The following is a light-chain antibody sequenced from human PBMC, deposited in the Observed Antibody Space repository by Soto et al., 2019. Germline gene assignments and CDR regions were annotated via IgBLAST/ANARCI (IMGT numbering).Light chain of an antibody. Sequence: EIEMTQSPATLSVSPGERATLSCRASQSVSSNLAWYQQKPGQAPGLLIYGETFRATGIPDRFSGSGSGTDFTLTINRLEPEDFAVYYCQQYDYWPRTFGQGTKVDIK. CDR2: GET. V-gene: IGKV3D-15*01. CDR1: QSVSSN. CDR3: QQYDYWPRT. J-gene: IGKJ1*01.